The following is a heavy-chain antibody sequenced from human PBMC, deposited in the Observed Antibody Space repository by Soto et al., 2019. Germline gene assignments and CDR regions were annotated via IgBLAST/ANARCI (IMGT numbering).Heavy chain of an antibody. V-gene: IGHV1-69*01. Sequence: QALLVKSGAEVKKPGSSVKVSCKASGGTLSRYVISWVRQAPGQGLEWMGGIIPLFGTASYEQKFQTRVTITADESTGTAYMELSSLRSEDTAVYYCARTYYHDSSGYYRDNYYGMDVWGQGTTVTVSS. J-gene: IGHJ6*02. CDR3: ARTYYHDSSGYYRDNYYGMDV. CDR1: GGTLSRYV. D-gene: IGHD3-22*01. CDR2: IIPLFGTA.